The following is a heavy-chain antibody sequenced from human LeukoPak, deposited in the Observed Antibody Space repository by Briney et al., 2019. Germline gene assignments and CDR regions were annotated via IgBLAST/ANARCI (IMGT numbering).Heavy chain of an antibody. J-gene: IGHJ4*02. D-gene: IGHD3-3*01. V-gene: IGHV3-72*01. CDR1: GLTFSAHY. Sequence: GGSLRLSCAASGLTFSAHYMDWVRQAPGKGLEWVGRIREKVNSYTTVYAASVKGRFTISRDDSTNSVFLQMNSLKTEDTAVYYCAKAFCSEKQCTLDSWGQGTLVSVSS. CDR2: IREKVNSYTT. CDR3: AKAFCSEKQCTLDS.